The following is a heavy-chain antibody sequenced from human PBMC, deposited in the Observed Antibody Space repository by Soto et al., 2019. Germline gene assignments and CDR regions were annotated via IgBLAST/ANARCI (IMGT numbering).Heavy chain of an antibody. CDR2: INHSGST. Sequence: SETLSLTCAVYGGSLSGYYWRWIRQPPGKWLEWIGEINHSGSTNYNPSLKSRVTISVDTSKNQFSLKLSSVTAADTAVYYCARAWGYSYGYTFYYYYYMDVWGKGTTVTVSS. CDR3: ARAWGYSYGYTFYYYYYMDV. D-gene: IGHD5-18*01. V-gene: IGHV4-34*01. J-gene: IGHJ6*03. CDR1: GGSLSGYY.